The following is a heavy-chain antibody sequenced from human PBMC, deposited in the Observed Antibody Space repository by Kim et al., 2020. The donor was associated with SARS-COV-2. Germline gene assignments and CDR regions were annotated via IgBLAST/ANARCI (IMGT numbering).Heavy chain of an antibody. CDR3: ARVPSYYYYGSGSYYNPPYYYYYGMDV. J-gene: IGHJ6*02. V-gene: IGHV3-7*01. Sequence: GGSLRLSCAASGFTFSSYWMSWVRQAPGKGLEWVANIKQDGSEKYYVDSVKGRFTISRDNAKNSLYLQMNSLRAEDTAVYYCARVPSYYYYGSGSYYNPPYYYYYGMDVWGQGNTVTVSS. CDR2: IKQDGSEK. D-gene: IGHD3-10*01. CDR1: GFTFSSYW.